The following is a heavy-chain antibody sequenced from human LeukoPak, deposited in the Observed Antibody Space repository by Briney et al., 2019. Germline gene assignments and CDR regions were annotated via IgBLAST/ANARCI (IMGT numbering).Heavy chain of an antibody. J-gene: IGHJ5*02. CDR2: MNPNSGNT. V-gene: IGHV1-8*01. Sequence: ASVKVSCKASGYTFTSYDINWVRQATGQGLEWMGWMNPNSGNTGYAQKFQGRVTMTRNTSISTAYMELSSLRSEDTAVYYCARGRVYCSGGSCYSSQTPRYRNWFDPWGQGTLVTVSS. CDR3: ARGRVYCSGGSCYSSQTPRYRNWFDP. D-gene: IGHD2-15*01. CDR1: GYTFTSYD.